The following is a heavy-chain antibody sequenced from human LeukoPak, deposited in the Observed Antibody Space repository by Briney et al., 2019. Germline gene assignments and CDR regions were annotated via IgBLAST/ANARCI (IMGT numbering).Heavy chain of an antibody. CDR2: ISGSSSYI. V-gene: IGHV3-21*01. CDR3: ARDPRAEWEPPYFDY. Sequence: GGSLRLSCAASGFTFSSYSMNWVRQAPGKGLEWVSSISGSSSYIYYADSVKGRFTISRDNAKNSLYLQRNRLRAEDTAVYYCARDPRAEWEPPYFDYLGQGILVTVSS. D-gene: IGHD1-26*01. J-gene: IGHJ4*02. CDR1: GFTFSSYS.